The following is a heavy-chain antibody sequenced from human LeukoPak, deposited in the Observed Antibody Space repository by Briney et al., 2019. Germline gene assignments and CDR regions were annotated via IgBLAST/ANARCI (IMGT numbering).Heavy chain of an antibody. J-gene: IGHJ3*02. V-gene: IGHV5-51*01. CDR1: GYSFTSYW. D-gene: IGHD3-3*01. CDR2: IYPGDSDT. Sequence: GESLKISCKGSGYSFTSYWIGWVRQMPGKGLEWMGIIYPGDSDTRYSPSFQGQVTISADKSISTAYLQWSSLKASDTAMYYCARAYYDFWSASDAFDIWGQGTMVTISS. CDR3: ARAYYDFWSASDAFDI.